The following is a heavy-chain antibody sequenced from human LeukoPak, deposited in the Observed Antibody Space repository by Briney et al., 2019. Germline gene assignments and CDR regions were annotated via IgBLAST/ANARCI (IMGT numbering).Heavy chain of an antibody. CDR3: ARGVYGSGSYKGFYYFDY. CDR1: GGTFSSYA. D-gene: IGHD3-10*01. V-gene: IGHV1-69*13. CDR2: MIPIFGTA. J-gene: IGHJ4*02. Sequence: SVKVSCKASGGTFSSYAISWVRQAPGQGLEWMGGMIPIFGTANYAQKFQGRVTITADESTSTAYMELSSLRSEDTAVYYCARGVYGSGSYKGFYYFDYWGQGTLVTVSS.